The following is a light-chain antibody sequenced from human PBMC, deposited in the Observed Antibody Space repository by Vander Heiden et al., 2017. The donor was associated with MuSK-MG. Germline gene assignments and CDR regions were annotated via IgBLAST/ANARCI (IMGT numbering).Light chain of an antibody. CDR2: AAS. CDR1: HSIRGY. Sequence: DIQMTQSPSSLPASVGDRVTITCRASHSIRGYLNCYQQKPGEAPKLLIYAASSLQSGVPSRFSGSGSETEFTLTITSLLPEDFATYYCPQSYSTLSTFGQGTKLEIK. CDR3: PQSYSTLST. V-gene: IGKV1-39*01. J-gene: IGKJ2*01.